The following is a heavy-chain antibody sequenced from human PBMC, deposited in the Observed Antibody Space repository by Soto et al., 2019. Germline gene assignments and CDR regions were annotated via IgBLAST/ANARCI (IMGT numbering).Heavy chain of an antibody. V-gene: IGHV4-39*01. Sequence: SETLSLTCTVSGVSISSSSYYWGWIRQPPGKGLEWIGSIYYSGSTYYNPSLRSRVTMSVDKSRNQFFLKLNSVTAADTAVYYCARGVGVSYYFDYCGQGTLVTVSS. D-gene: IGHD3-10*01. CDR1: GVSISSSSYY. J-gene: IGHJ4*02. CDR2: IYYSGST. CDR3: ARGVGVSYYFDY.